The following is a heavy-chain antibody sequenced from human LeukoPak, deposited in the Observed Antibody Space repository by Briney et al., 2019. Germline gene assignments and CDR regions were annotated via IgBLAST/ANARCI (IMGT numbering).Heavy chain of an antibody. CDR1: GGTFSSYA. CDR3: ARCRDYYYYYYMDV. V-gene: IGHV1-69*13. Sequence: GASVKVSCKASGGTFSSYAISWVRQAPGQGLEWMGGIIPIFGTANYAQKFQGRVTITADESTSTAYMELSSLRSEDTAVYYCARCRDYYYYYYMDVWGKGTTVTVSS. CDR2: IIPIFGTA. J-gene: IGHJ6*03.